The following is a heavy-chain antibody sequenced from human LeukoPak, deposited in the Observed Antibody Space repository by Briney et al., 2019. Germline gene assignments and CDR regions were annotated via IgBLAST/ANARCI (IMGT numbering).Heavy chain of an antibody. Sequence: GGSLRLSCAASGFTFSSYGMHWVRQAPGKGLEWVAVISYDGSNKYYADSVKGRFTISRDNSKNTLYLQMNSLRAEDTAVYYCANFIWGTAPKVWGQGTLVTVSS. J-gene: IGHJ4*02. CDR2: ISYDGSNK. D-gene: IGHD5-18*01. CDR1: GFTFSSYG. CDR3: ANFIWGTAPKV. V-gene: IGHV3-30*18.